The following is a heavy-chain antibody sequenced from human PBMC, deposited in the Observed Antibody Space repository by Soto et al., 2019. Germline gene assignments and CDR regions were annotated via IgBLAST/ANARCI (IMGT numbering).Heavy chain of an antibody. V-gene: IGHV4-39*01. J-gene: IGHJ4*02. D-gene: IGHD3-9*01. CDR1: GGSISSSSYY. CDR2: IYYSGST. CDR3: ARHAVLRYLRWSLSLHF. Sequence: SETLSLTCTVSGGSISSSSYYWCWIRQPPGKGLEWIGSIYYSGSTYYNPSLKGRVTISVDTSKNQFSLKLSSVTAADTAVYYCARHAVLRYLRWSLSLHFWGQGTLVTVFS.